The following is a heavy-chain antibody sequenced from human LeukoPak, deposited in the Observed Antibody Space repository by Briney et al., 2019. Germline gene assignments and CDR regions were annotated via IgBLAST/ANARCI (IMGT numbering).Heavy chain of an antibody. CDR1: GGSIGGST. CDR2: ISYPWIT. CDR3: ARRLYSSGWSYWFDP. V-gene: IGHV4-59*01. J-gene: IGHJ5*02. Sequence: SETLSLTCSVSGGSIGGSTWTWVRQPPGKRLEYIGYISYPWITYYNPPLMRRVNISVATSKNQFSLKLASVTAADTAVYYCARRLYSSGWSYWFDPWGQGTLVTVSS. D-gene: IGHD6-19*01.